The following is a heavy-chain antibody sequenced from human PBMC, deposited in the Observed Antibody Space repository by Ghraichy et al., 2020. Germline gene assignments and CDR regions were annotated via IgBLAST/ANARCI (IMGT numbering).Heavy chain of an antibody. CDR1: GFTFSSYS. CDR2: ISSSSSTI. Sequence: GGSLRLSCAASGFTFSSYSMNWVRQAPGKGLEWVSYISSSSSTIYYADSVKGRFTISRDNAKNSLYLQMNSLRDEDTAVYYCARDDCSSTSCYGGFYYYYYMDVWGKGTTVTVSS. V-gene: IGHV3-48*02. CDR3: ARDDCSSTSCYGGFYYYYYMDV. D-gene: IGHD2-2*01. J-gene: IGHJ6*03.